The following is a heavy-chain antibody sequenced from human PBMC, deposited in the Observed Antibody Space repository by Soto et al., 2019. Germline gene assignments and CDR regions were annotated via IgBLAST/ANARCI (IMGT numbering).Heavy chain of an antibody. Sequence: ASETLSLTCTVSGASLSNYYWSWIRQPPGKGLEWIGYIHYTGSTSYTPSLKSRVTMSLDTSKNQFSLKLSSVTAADTAIYYCSRAGDPTLLDYWGQGTLVTVSS. D-gene: IGHD2-21*02. CDR1: GASLSNYY. CDR3: SRAGDPTLLDY. V-gene: IGHV4-59*01. CDR2: IHYTGST. J-gene: IGHJ4*02.